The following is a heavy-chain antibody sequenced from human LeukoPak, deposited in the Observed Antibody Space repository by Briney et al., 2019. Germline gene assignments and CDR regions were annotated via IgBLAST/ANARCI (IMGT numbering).Heavy chain of an antibody. CDR3: ASVRYYYDSSGYFQH. CDR1: GHTFTSYY. CDR2: INPSGGST. V-gene: IGHV1-46*01. Sequence: GASVKVSCKASGHTFTSYYMHWVRQAPGQGLEWMGIINPSGGSTSYAQKFQGRVTMTRDTSTSTVYMELSSLRSEDTAVYYCASVRYYYDSSGYFQHWGQGTLVTVSS. J-gene: IGHJ1*01. D-gene: IGHD3-22*01.